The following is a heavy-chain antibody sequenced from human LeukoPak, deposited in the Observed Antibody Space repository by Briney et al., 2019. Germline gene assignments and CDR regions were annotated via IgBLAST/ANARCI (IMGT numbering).Heavy chain of an antibody. CDR3: AREDSDPYARWFDP. Sequence: GGSLRLSCAASGFRFSDYAIHWVRQAPGKGLEWVAVIWYDGSNKDYVDSVKGRFTISRDNSKNTVYLQMNSLRAEDTAVYYCAREDSDPYARWFDPWGQGTLVTVSS. V-gene: IGHV3-33*08. CDR2: IWYDGSNK. CDR1: GFRFSDYA. J-gene: IGHJ5*02. D-gene: IGHD2-2*01.